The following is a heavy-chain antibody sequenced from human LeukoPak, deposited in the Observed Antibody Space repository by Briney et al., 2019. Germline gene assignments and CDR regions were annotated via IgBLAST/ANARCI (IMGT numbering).Heavy chain of an antibody. CDR3: ARSGTYKYSSTHDY. CDR1: GGSFGNYY. CDR2: INHSGST. D-gene: IGHD2-2*01. V-gene: IGHV4-34*01. Sequence: SETLSLTCAVYGGSFGNYYWSWIRQPPGKGLEWIGEINHSGSTTYNPSFKSRVTILLDTSKNQFSLKLTSMTAADTAVYYCARSGTYKYSSTHDYWGQGNLITVSS. J-gene: IGHJ4*02.